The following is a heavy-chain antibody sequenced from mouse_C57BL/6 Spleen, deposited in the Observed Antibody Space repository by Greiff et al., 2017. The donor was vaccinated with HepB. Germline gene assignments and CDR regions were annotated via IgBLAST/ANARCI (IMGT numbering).Heavy chain of an antibody. CDR2: IWWDDDK. J-gene: IGHJ3*01. V-gene: IGHV8-8*01. Sequence: QVTLKESGPGILQPSQTLSLTCSFSGFSLSTFGMGVGWIRQPSGKGLEWLAHIWWDDDKYYNPALKSRLTISKDTSKNQGFLKSANVDTADTATYYWARMGSTMVTEGFAYWGQGTLVTVSA. D-gene: IGHD2-2*01. CDR3: ARMGSTMVTEGFAY. CDR1: GFSLSTFGMG.